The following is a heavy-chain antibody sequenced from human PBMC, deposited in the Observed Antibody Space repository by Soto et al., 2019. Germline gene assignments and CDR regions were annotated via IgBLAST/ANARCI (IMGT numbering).Heavy chain of an antibody. Sequence: ASVKVSCKASGYTFTSYGISWVRQAPGQGLEWMGWISAYNGNTNYAQKLQGRVTMTTDTSTSTAYMELRSLRSDGTAVYYCAREEGIAARWGWFDPWGQGTLVTVSS. CDR3: AREEGIAARWGWFDP. CDR2: ISAYNGNT. J-gene: IGHJ5*02. CDR1: GYTFTSYG. D-gene: IGHD6-6*01. V-gene: IGHV1-18*01.